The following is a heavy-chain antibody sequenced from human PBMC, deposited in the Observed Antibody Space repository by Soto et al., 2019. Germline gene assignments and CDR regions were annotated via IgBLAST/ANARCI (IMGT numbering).Heavy chain of an antibody. V-gene: IGHV1-69*01. CDR1: GGTFSSYA. CDR3: AKGGYDYNYYYYYRMDV. Sequence: QVQLVQSGAEVKKPGSSVKVSCKASGGTFSSYAISWVRQAPGQGLEWMGGIIPIFGTANYAQKFQGRVTITADESTSTAYMELSSLRSEDTAVYYCAKGGYDYNYYYYYRMDVWGQGTTVTVSS. CDR2: IIPIFGTA. D-gene: IGHD5-12*01. J-gene: IGHJ6*02.